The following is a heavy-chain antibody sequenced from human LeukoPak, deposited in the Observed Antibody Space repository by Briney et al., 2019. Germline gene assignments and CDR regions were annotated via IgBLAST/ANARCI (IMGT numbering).Heavy chain of an antibody. CDR1: GFTFSDYY. Sequence: GGSLRLSCAASGFTFSDYYMSWIRQAPGKGLEWVAFIRYDGSSKYYADSVKGRFTISRDNSKNTLYLQMNSLRAEDTAVYYCAKATPGWYCSGGSCYSPYYYYYMDVWGKGTTVTVSS. J-gene: IGHJ6*03. CDR2: IRYDGSSK. V-gene: IGHV3-30*02. D-gene: IGHD2-15*01. CDR3: AKATPGWYCSGGSCYSPYYYYYMDV.